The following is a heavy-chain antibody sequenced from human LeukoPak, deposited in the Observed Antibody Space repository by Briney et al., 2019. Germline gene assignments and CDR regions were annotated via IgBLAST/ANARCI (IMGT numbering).Heavy chain of an antibody. Sequence: GGSLRLSCAASGFTFSSYAMSWVRQAPGKGLEWVSAISGSGGSTYYADSVKGRFTISRDNSTNTLYLQMNSLRAEDTAVYYCAEDQGDRKGFDYWGQGTLVTVSS. CDR3: AEDQGDRKGFDY. J-gene: IGHJ4*02. CDR1: GFTFSSYA. D-gene: IGHD1-26*01. V-gene: IGHV3-23*01. CDR2: ISGSGGST.